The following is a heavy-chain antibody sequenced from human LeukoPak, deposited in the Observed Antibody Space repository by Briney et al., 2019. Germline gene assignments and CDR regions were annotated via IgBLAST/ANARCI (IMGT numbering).Heavy chain of an antibody. CDR3: AKRGLVGSSGFKNNWFDP. CDR2: IYSDGNT. Sequence: GGSLRLSCAVSGFTVSSIYMSWVRQAPGKGLEWVSFIYSDGNTYYGDSVKGRFTISRDNSKDTLYLQVNSLRAEDTAVYYCAKRGLVGSSGFKNNWFDPWGQGTLVTVSS. V-gene: IGHV3-53*01. CDR1: GFTVSSIY. D-gene: IGHD3-22*01. J-gene: IGHJ5*02.